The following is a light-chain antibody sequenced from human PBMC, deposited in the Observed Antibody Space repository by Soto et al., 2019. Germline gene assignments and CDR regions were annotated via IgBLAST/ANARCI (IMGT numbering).Light chain of an antibody. CDR3: CSYAGSSTSVV. J-gene: IGLJ2*01. CDR2: EGS. Sequence: QSVLTQPASVSGSPGQSITISCTGTSSDVGSYNLVSWHQQHPGKAPKLMIYEGSKRPSGVSNRFSGSKSGNTASLTISGLQAEDEADYYCCSYAGSSTSVVFGGGTKVTVL. CDR1: SSDVGSYNL. V-gene: IGLV2-23*01.